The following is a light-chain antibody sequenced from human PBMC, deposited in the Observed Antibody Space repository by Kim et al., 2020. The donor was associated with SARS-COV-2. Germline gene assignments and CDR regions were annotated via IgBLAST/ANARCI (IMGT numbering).Light chain of an antibody. J-gene: IGKJ2*01. Sequence: SPGERATRSCRASQSVSRNYLAWYQQKRGQTPRLLIYGASTRAPGIPDRFSGSGSGADFTLTISSLGPEDFAVYYCQHYGGSRYTFGQGTKLEI. CDR1: QSVSRNY. CDR3: QHYGGSRYT. CDR2: GAS. V-gene: IGKV3-20*01.